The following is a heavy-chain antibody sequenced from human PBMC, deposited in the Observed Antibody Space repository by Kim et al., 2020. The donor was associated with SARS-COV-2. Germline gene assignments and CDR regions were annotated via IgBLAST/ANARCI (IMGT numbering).Heavy chain of an antibody. D-gene: IGHD6-6*01. Sequence: TTNYAQKFQRSVPITADESTSTAYMELRSLRSEDTAVYYCARDLAARQVWGQGTTVTVSS. V-gene: IGHV1-69*01. CDR2: TT. CDR3: ARDLAARQV. J-gene: IGHJ6*02.